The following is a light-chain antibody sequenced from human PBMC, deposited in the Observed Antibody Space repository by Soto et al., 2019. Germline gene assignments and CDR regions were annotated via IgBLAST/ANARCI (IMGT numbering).Light chain of an antibody. Sequence: DIQMTQSPSSLSASVGDRVTITCRASQSISSFLNWYQQKPGKAPNLLIYGASSLQSGVPSRFSGSGSGTDFTLTISSLQPEDFATYYCQQSYGIPRTFGQGTKLEIK. CDR1: QSISSF. J-gene: IGKJ2*01. V-gene: IGKV1-39*01. CDR2: GAS. CDR3: QQSYGIPRT.